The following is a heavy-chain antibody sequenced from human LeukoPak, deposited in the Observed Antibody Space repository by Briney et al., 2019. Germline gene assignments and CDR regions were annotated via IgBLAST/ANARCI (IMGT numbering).Heavy chain of an antibody. Sequence: PSETLSLTCTVSGGSISSGSYYWGWIRQPPGKGLEWIGSIYYSGSTYYNPSLKSRVAISVDTSKNQFSLKLSSVTAADTAVYYCARSAVAGETSWFDPWGQGTLVTVSS. CDR1: GGSISSGSYY. CDR2: IYYSGST. CDR3: ARSAVAGETSWFDP. J-gene: IGHJ5*02. V-gene: IGHV4-39*01. D-gene: IGHD6-19*01.